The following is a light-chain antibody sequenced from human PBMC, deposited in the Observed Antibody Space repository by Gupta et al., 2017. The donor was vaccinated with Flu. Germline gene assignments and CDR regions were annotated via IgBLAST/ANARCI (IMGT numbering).Light chain of an antibody. CDR2: DAS. V-gene: IGKV3-11*01. CDR3: QQRSNWPRT. Sequence: EIVLTQSPATLSLSPGESATLSCRASQSVSSYLAWYQQKPGQAPRLLMFDASNRATGIPARFSGSGSGTDFTLTISSLEPEDFAVYYCQQRSNWPRTFGQGTKLEIK. J-gene: IGKJ2*01. CDR1: QSVSSY.